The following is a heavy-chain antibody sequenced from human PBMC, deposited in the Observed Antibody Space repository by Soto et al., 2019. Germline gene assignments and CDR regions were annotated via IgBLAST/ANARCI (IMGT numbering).Heavy chain of an antibody. CDR3: ARRRGMDV. J-gene: IGHJ6*02. CDR1: GYIFSSYW. CDR2: IYPDDSET. V-gene: IGHV5-51*01. Sequence: GESLKISCKGSGYIFSSYWINWVRQMPGKGLEWMGIIYPDDSETRYSPSFQGQVTISVDKSTGSAYLQWRSLKASDSAMYYCARRRGMDVWGQGTTVTVYS.